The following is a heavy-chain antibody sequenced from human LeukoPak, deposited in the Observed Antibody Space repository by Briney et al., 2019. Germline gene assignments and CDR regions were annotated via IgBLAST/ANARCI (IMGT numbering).Heavy chain of an antibody. CDR2: IYPGDSDT. Sequence: GESLKISCKGSGYSFTSYWIGWVRQMPGKGLEWMGIIYPGDSDTRYSPSFQGQVTISADKSISTAYLQWSSLKASDTAMYYCARLAGMTTVTLNYYYGMDVWGQGTTVTVSS. D-gene: IGHD4-17*01. V-gene: IGHV5-51*01. CDR1: GYSFTSYW. J-gene: IGHJ6*02. CDR3: ARLAGMTTVTLNYYYGMDV.